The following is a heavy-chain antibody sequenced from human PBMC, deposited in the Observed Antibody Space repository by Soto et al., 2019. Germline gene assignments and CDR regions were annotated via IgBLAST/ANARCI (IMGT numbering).Heavy chain of an antibody. Sequence: QVQLVESGGGVVQPGRSLRLSCAASGFTFSSYGMHWVRQAPGKGLEWVAVISYDGSNKYYADSVKGRFTISRDNSKNTLYLQMNSLRAEETAVYYCAPWFGACDYWGQGTLVTVSS. CDR2: ISYDGSNK. CDR1: GFTFSSYG. J-gene: IGHJ4*02. D-gene: IGHD3-10*01. CDR3: APWFGACDY. V-gene: IGHV3-30*03.